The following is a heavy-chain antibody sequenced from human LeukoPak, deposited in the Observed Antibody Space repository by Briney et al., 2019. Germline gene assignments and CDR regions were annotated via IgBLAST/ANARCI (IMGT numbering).Heavy chain of an antibody. CDR1: GGTFSSYA. CDR3: ATEEYEDYVRDFDY. D-gene: IGHD4-17*01. V-gene: IGHV1-69*04. CDR2: IIPILGIA. J-gene: IGHJ4*02. Sequence: ASVKVPCKASGGTFSSYAISWVRQAPGQGLEWMGRIIPILGIANYAQKFQGRVTITADKSTSTAYMELSSLRSEDTAVYYCATEEYEDYVRDFDYWGQGTLVTVSS.